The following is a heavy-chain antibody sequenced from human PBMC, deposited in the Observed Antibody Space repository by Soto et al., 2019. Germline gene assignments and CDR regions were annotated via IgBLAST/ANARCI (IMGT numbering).Heavy chain of an antibody. J-gene: IGHJ6*02. D-gene: IGHD2-8*01. Sequence: ASVKVSCKTSGYTFTRYYIHWVRQAPGQGLEWMGIIDPSAGSTTFAQKFQGRVTMTRDTSTSTAYMEVSSLRSEDTAVYYCARGQRAGVSNYCFRCGMDVWGQGTTVTVSS. CDR2: IDPSAGST. CDR3: ARGQRAGVSNYCFRCGMDV. CDR1: GYTFTRYY. V-gene: IGHV1-46*01.